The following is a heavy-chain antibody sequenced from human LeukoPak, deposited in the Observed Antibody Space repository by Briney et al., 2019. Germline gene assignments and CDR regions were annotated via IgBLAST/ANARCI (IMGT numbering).Heavy chain of an antibody. D-gene: IGHD2/OR15-2a*01. Sequence: GGSLRLSCGASGFIFSDYYMSWVRQAPGKGLEWISYISSTGRTIYYADSVKGRFTISRDNDKNTLYLQMNSLRAEDTALYYCARFRYNSTWGVFDYWGQGTLVTVSS. CDR3: ARFRYNSTWGVFDY. V-gene: IGHV3-11*04. CDR1: GFIFSDYY. J-gene: IGHJ4*02. CDR2: ISSTGRTI.